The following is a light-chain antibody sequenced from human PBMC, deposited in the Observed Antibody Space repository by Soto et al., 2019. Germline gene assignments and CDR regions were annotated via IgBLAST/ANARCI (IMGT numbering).Light chain of an antibody. CDR3: QQLNAYPYT. CDR2: AAS. V-gene: IGKV1-9*01. CDR1: QGISSS. J-gene: IGKJ2*01. Sequence: IQVTQSPSSLSASVGYRFTITGRASQGISSSFAWYQQKPGKAPKVLIYAASTLQNGVPPRFSGSGSGTYFTLTISSLQPEDFATYYCQQLNAYPYTFGQGTQLEIK.